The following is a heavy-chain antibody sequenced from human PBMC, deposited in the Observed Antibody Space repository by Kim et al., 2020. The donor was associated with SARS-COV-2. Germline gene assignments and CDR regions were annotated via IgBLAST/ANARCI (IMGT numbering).Heavy chain of an antibody. Sequence: TPPLKSRVTRSVDTSKNQFSLKLSSVTAADTAVYYCARGPAATYYYGMDVWGQGTTVTVSS. J-gene: IGHJ6*02. V-gene: IGHV4-59*09. CDR3: ARGPAATYYYGMDV. D-gene: IGHD2-2*01.